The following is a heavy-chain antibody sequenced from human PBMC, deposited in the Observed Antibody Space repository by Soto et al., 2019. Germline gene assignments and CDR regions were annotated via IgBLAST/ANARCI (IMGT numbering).Heavy chain of an antibody. D-gene: IGHD6-19*01. CDR1: GFTFSSYG. CDR2: ISYDGSNK. V-gene: IGHV3-30*18. CDR3: AKDRRVVAVAAPYAY. J-gene: IGHJ4*02. Sequence: QMQLVQSGGGVVQPGRSLRLSCAASGFTFSSYGMHWVRPATGTGLEWVAVISYDGSNKYYADSVKGRFTISRDNSKNTLYLQKNSMRAEDTAVYYWAKDRRVVAVAAPYAYLGQGTLVTVSS.